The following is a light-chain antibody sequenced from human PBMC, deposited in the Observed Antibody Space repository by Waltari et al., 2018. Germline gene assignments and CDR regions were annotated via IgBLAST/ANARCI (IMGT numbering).Light chain of an antibody. V-gene: IGKV1-5*01. CDR1: QSISSW. Sequence: DIQMTQSPSTLSASVGDRVTITCRASQSISSWLAWYQQKPGKAPKLLIYDVSSLESGVPSRFSGSGSGTEFTLTISSLQPDDFPTYYCHQYNSYPWTFGQGTKVEIK. CDR2: DVS. J-gene: IGKJ1*01. CDR3: HQYNSYPWT.